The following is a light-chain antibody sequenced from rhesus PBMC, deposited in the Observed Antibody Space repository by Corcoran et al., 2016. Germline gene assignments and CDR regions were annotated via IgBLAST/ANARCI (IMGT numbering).Light chain of an antibody. CDR3: LQTYNSPYS. CDR2: HTS. V-gene: IGKV7-13*01. CDR1: ESVSFFGVNL. Sequence: DIVLTQSPASLAVSPGQRATITCRASESVSFFGVNLIHWYQQKPGQPPKLLVYHTSNKHTGVPARLSCSGSGTDFTLTISPMEADDAADYYCLQTYNSPYSFGQGTKVEIK. J-gene: IGKJ2*01.